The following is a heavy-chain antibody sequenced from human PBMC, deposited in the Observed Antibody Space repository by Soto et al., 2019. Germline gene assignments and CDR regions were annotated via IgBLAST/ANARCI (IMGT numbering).Heavy chain of an antibody. J-gene: IGHJ5*02. D-gene: IGHD2-15*01. V-gene: IGHV1-69*04. CDR1: GGTFSSYT. Sequence: SVKVSCKASGGTFSSYTISWVRQAPGQGLEWMGRIIPILGIANYAQKFQGRVTITADKSTSTAYMELSSLRSEDTAVYYCAREGNIVVVVAARYNWFDPWGQGTLVTV. CDR3: AREGNIVVVVAARYNWFDP. CDR2: IIPILGIA.